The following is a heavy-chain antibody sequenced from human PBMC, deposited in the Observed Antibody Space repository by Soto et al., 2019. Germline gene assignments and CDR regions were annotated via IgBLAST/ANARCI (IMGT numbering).Heavy chain of an antibody. J-gene: IGHJ4*02. CDR2: ISATTPNT. Sequence: VQLLESGGGLVQPGGSLRLSCEASGFSFRNFAMNWVRQAPGKGLDWVSTISATTPNTYYADSVRGRFTISRDNSKNTLYLQMNSLGAEDTAVYYCARDWNLDQWGQGTLV. CDR1: GFSFRNFA. V-gene: IGHV3-23*01. CDR3: ARDWNLDQ. D-gene: IGHD1-1*01.